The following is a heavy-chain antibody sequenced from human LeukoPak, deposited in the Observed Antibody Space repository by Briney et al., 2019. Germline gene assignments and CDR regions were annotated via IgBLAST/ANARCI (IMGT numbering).Heavy chain of an antibody. CDR2: IYYSGST. Sequence: SETLSLTCTVSGGSISSSRYYWGWIRQPPGKGLECIGSIYYSGSTYYNPSLKSRVTISVHTSKNQFSLKLSSVTAADTAVYYCAREGLNSGYDWSFDYWGQGTLVTVSS. J-gene: IGHJ4*02. CDR1: GGSISSSRYY. CDR3: AREGLNSGYDWSFDY. D-gene: IGHD5-12*01. V-gene: IGHV4-39*07.